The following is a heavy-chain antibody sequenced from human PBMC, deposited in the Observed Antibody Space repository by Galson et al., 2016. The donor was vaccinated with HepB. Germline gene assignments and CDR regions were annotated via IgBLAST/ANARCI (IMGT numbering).Heavy chain of an antibody. V-gene: IGHV1-69*13. CDR3: ARILEWLTNDYHAMDV. Sequence: SVKVSCKASGGTFSSYAFSWVRQAPGQGLEWMGGIIPISGTTNYAQQFQGRVTITADEPTSTAYMELRSLRSDDTAVYYCARILEWLTNDYHAMDVWGQGTTVTVSS. CDR2: IIPISGTT. D-gene: IGHD3-3*01. J-gene: IGHJ6*02. CDR1: GGTFSSYA.